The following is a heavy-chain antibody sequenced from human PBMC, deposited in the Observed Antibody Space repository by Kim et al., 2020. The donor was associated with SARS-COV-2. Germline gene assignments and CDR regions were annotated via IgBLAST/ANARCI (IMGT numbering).Heavy chain of an antibody. CDR1: GFTFSSYG. J-gene: IGHJ3*02. CDR2: ISYDGINK. V-gene: IGHV3-30*18. CDR3: AKGSGSGTTFDDAFDI. Sequence: GGSLRLSCAASGFTFSSYGMHWVRQAPGKGLEWVAVISYDGINKYYADSVKGRFTISRDNSKNTLYLQMNSLRAEDTAVYYCAKGSGSGTTFDDAFDIWGQGTMVTVSS. D-gene: IGHD1-1*01.